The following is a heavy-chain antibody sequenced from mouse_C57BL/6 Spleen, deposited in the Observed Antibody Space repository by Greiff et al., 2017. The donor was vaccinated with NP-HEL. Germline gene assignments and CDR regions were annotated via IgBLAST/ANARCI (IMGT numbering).Heavy chain of an antibody. CDR1: GYSFTGYF. Sequence: VQLQQSGPELVKPGDSVKISCKASGYSFTGYFMHWVMQSHGQSLEWIGRINPYNGDTFYNQKFKGKATLTVDKSSSTAHMELRSLTSEDSAVYYCARWYYFDYWGQGTTRTVSS. CDR2: INPYNGDT. V-gene: IGHV1-20*01. J-gene: IGHJ2*01. CDR3: ARWYYFDY.